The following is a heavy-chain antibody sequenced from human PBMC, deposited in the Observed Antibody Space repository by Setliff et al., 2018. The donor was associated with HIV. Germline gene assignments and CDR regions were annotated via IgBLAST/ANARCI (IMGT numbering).Heavy chain of an antibody. D-gene: IGHD3-10*01. CDR3: AKEFEDLSGAY. V-gene: IGHV3-21*01. CDR2: ISSSSSYT. J-gene: IGHJ4*02. CDR1: GFTFSSYS. Sequence: GGSLRLSCAASGFTFSSYSMNWVRQAPGKGLEWVSSISSSSSYTYYADSVKGRFTTTRDNAKNSLYLQMNSLRSEDTAVYYCAKEFEDLSGAYWGQGTLVTVSS.